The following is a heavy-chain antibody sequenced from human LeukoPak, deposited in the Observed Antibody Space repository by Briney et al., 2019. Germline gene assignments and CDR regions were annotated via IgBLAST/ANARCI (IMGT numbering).Heavy chain of an antibody. D-gene: IGHD3-10*01. J-gene: IGHJ4*02. V-gene: IGHV4-34*01. Sequence: SETLSLTCAVYGGSFSGYYWSWIRQPPGKGLEWMGEINHSGSTNYNPSLKSRVTISVDTSKNQFSLKMSSVTAADTAVYYCARGLGYYGSGRWDYWGQGTLVTVSS. CDR2: INHSGST. CDR3: ARGLGYYGSGRWDY. CDR1: GGSFSGYY.